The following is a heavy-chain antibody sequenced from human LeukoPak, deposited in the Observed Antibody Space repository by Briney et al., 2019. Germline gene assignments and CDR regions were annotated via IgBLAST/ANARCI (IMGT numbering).Heavy chain of an antibody. V-gene: IGHV3-23*01. J-gene: IGHJ3*02. CDR1: GFTFSSYA. Sequence: QPGGSLRLSCAASGFTFSSYAMSWVRQAPGKGLEWVSAISGSGGSTYYADSVKGRFTISRDNSKNTLYLQMNSLRAEDTAVYYCAKRGYDILTGYYNVPNRGAFDIWGQGTMVTVSS. CDR2: ISGSGGST. CDR3: AKRGYDILTGYYNVPNRGAFDI. D-gene: IGHD3-9*01.